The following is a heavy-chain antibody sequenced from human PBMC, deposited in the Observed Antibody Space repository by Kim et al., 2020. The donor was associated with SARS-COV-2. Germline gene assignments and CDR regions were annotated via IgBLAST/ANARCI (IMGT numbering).Heavy chain of an antibody. CDR1: GYTFTSYY. Sequence: ASVKVSCKASGYTFTSYYMHWVRQAPGQGLEWMGIINPSGGSTSYAQKFQGRVTMTRDTSTSTVYMELSSLRSEDTAVYYCARANYYGSGSYYNFDYWGQGTLVTVSS. CDR3: ARANYYGSGSYYNFDY. CDR2: INPSGGST. V-gene: IGHV1-46*01. J-gene: IGHJ4*02. D-gene: IGHD3-10*01.